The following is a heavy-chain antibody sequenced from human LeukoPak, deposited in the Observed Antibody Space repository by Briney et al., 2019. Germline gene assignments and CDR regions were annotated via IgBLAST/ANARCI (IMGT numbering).Heavy chain of an antibody. J-gene: IGHJ6*03. Sequence: PGGSLRLSCAASGFTFSSYWMHWVRQAPGKGLVWVSRISTDGSSTSYADSVKGRFTISRDNAKNTLYLQMNSLRAEDTAVYYCAKADENYYYYYYLDVWGKGTTVTVSS. CDR1: GFTFSSYW. V-gene: IGHV3-74*01. CDR2: ISTDGSST. CDR3: AKADENYYYYYYLDV.